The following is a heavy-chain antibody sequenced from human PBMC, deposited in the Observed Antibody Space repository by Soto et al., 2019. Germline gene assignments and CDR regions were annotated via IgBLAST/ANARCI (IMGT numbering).Heavy chain of an antibody. V-gene: IGHV4-39*01. J-gene: IGHJ4*02. D-gene: IGHD6-19*01. Sequence: KTSETLSLTCRVSGDSISNTIYYWGWVRQSPGKGLEWIGSIHYSGTTQFHPSLKTRVTISVDTSKNEFSLRLRSVTAADTAVYFCARHLKPVAAAMAYWGQGLPVTVSS. CDR3: ARHLKPVAAAMAY. CDR2: IHYSGTT. CDR1: GDSISNTIYY.